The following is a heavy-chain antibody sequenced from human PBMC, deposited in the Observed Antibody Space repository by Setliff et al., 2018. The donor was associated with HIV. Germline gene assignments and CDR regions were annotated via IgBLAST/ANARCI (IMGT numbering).Heavy chain of an antibody. Sequence: GGSLRLSCAASGFTFSSYAMSWVRQAPGKGLDWVSAISGSAGSTYYADSVKGRFTISRDNSKSTLYLQMNSLRAEDTAVYYCAKAARDYYDSSGYYIGIDYWGRRTLVTVTS. CDR2: ISGSAGST. CDR3: AKAARDYYDSSGYYIGIDY. D-gene: IGHD3-22*01. J-gene: IGHJ4*02. V-gene: IGHV3-23*01. CDR1: GFTFSSYA.